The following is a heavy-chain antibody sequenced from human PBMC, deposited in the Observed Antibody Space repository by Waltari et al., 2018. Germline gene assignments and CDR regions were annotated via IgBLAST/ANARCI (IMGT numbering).Heavy chain of an antibody. CDR2: ISRSSTYI. CDR1: GFTFRSYR. V-gene: IGHV3-21*01. Sequence: EVQLVDSGGGLFTSGGSQRLSCSASGFTFRSYRMHWVRQAPGKGLEWLAIISRSSTYIYYSDSVKGRFTISRDNAKNSVFLQMNSLRAEDTAMYYCARAGLSASGVVLDDAFDIWGQGTMVIVSS. D-gene: IGHD3-3*01. J-gene: IGHJ3*02. CDR3: ARAGLSASGVVLDDAFDI.